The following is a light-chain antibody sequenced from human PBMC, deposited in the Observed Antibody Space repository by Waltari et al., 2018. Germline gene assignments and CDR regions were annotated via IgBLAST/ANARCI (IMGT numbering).Light chain of an antibody. CDR3: QQYGSSAPWT. J-gene: IGKJ1*01. V-gene: IGKV3-20*01. CDR2: GAS. CDR1: QSVGSSC. Sequence: EFVLTQSPGTLSLSPGETATLSCRASQSVGSSCLSWYQQKPGQAPKLLIYGASNRAAGIPDRFSGSGSGTDFTLTISRLEPEDFAVYYCQQYGSSAPWTFGQGTKVEIK.